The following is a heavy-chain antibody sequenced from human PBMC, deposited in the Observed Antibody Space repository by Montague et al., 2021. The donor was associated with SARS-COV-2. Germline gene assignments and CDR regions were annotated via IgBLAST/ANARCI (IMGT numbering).Heavy chain of an antibody. D-gene: IGHD1-26*01. CDR1: LYSVVGGYR. CDR3: WGGVGAPYYYYGMDV. CDR2: IRHLRGN. V-gene: IGHV4-38-2*02. Sequence: SETLSLTCTGDLYSVVGGYRRRWVQHPSEQQLQFIVGIRHLRGNYYNPSLKSRVTISVDTSKNQFSLKLSSVTAADTAVYYSWGGVGAPYYYYGMDVWGQGTTVTVSS. J-gene: IGHJ6*02.